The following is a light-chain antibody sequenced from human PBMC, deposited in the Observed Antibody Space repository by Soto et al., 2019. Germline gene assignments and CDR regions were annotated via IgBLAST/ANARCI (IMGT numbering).Light chain of an antibody. J-gene: IGKJ1*01. Sequence: EIVLTQSPGTLSLSPGERATLSCRASQSVRSNFLAWYQQKPGQAPRLLIYGASNRATGIPDRFSGSGSGTDFTLTITRLEAEDFAMYYCQRYDSLRTFGQGTKGDIK. CDR1: QSVRSNF. CDR2: GAS. CDR3: QRYDSLRT. V-gene: IGKV3-20*01.